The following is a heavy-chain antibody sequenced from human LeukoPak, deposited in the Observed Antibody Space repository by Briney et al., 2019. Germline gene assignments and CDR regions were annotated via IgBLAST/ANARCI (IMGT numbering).Heavy chain of an antibody. J-gene: IGHJ4*02. CDR1: GYSISSGYY. Sequence: SETLSLTCTVSGYSISSGYYWGWIRQPPGKGLEWIRSIYHSGSTYYNPSLKSRVTISVDTSKNQFSLKLSSVTAADTAVYYCARVEGLTADCRGQGTLVTVSS. V-gene: IGHV4-38-2*02. CDR2: IYHSGST. D-gene: IGHD6-19*01. CDR3: ARVEGLTADC.